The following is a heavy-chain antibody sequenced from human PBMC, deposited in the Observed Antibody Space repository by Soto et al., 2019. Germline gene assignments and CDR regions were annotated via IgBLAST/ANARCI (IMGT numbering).Heavy chain of an antibody. Sequence: EVQLVESGGGLIQPGGSLRLSCAASGFTVSSNYMSWVRQAPGKGLEWVSVIYSGGSTYYADSVKGRFTISRDNSKNTRYHQMNSLRAGDTAVYYCARMYSYGHPGGDYWGQGTLVAVSS. CDR2: IYSGGST. V-gene: IGHV3-53*01. CDR1: GFTVSSNY. D-gene: IGHD5-18*01. CDR3: ARMYSYGHPGGDY. J-gene: IGHJ4*02.